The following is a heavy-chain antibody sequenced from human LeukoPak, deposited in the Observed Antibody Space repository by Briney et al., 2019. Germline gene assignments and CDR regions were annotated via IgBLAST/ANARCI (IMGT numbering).Heavy chain of an antibody. V-gene: IGHV4-59*01. CDR1: GGSISSYY. J-gene: IGHJ5*02. Sequence: PSETLSLTCTVSGGSISSYYWSWIRQPPGKGLEWIGYIYYSGSTNYNPSLKSRVTISVDTSKNQFSLKLRSVTAADTAVYYCAKEIPWVSPWGQGTLVTVSS. CDR3: AKEIPWVSP. D-gene: IGHD6-13*01. CDR2: IYYSGST.